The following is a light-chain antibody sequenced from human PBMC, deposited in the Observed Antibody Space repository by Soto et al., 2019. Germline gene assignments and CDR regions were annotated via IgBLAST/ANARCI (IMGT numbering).Light chain of an antibody. CDR1: SSNVGGYNF. Sequence: QSALTQPASVSGSPGQSIAISCTGTSSNVGGYNFVSWYQQHPGKAPKLLIYEVNKRPSGVSNRFSGSKSDNTASLTISGLQAEDEADYYCCSYGGDRRFGGGTKLTVL. CDR3: CSYGGDRR. J-gene: IGLJ2*01. CDR2: EVN. V-gene: IGLV2-23*02.